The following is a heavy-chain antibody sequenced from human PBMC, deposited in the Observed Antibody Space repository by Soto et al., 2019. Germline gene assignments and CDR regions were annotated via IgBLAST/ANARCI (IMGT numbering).Heavy chain of an antibody. J-gene: IGHJ5*02. CDR2: VYYSGST. Sequence: PSETLSLTCTVSGGSISSGDYYWSWIRQPPGKGLEWIGYVYYSGSTYYNPSLKSRVSISVDTSKNHFSLKLSSVTAADTAVYYCARGYIVLVPAARNWFDPWGQGTLVTVSS. D-gene: IGHD2-2*01. V-gene: IGHV4-30-4*01. CDR3: ARGYIVLVPAARNWFDP. CDR1: GGSISSGDYY.